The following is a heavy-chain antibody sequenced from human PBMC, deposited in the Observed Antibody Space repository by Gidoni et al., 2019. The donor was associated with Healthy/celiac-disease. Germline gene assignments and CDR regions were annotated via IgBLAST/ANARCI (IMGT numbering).Heavy chain of an antibody. CDR1: GYTFTSYG. CDR2: SSAYNGNT. D-gene: IGHD1-20*01. CDR3: ARGRRITASDY. V-gene: IGHV1-18*01. Sequence: VQLLQSGAEVKKPGCSVKLSCTASGYTFTSYGNSWVRPAPGQGLEWMGWSSAYNGNTKYAQKLQGRVTMTTDTPTSTAYMELRSLRSDDTAVYYCARGRRITASDYWGQGTLVTVSS. J-gene: IGHJ4*02.